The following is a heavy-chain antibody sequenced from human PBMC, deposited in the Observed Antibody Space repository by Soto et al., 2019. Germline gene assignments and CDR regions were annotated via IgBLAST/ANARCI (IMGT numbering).Heavy chain of an antibody. Sequence: GSLRLSCAASGFRFSSYAMGWVRQAPGEGLEWVSVISATDDSTYYADSVKGRFTISRDNSKNTLYLQMNSLRAEDTAAYFCAKGGYDYWSGYYHGGYFDSWGQGTLVTVSS. J-gene: IGHJ4*02. V-gene: IGHV3-23*01. D-gene: IGHD3-3*01. CDR1: GFRFSSYA. CDR3: AKGGYDYWSGYYHGGYFDS. CDR2: ISATDDST.